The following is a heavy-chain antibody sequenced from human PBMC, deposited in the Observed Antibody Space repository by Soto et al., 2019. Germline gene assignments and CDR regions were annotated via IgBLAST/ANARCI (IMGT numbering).Heavy chain of an antibody. CDR3: ARDGRSSSGYFLFDV. D-gene: IGHD3-22*01. V-gene: IGHV4-4*07. J-gene: IGHJ6*02. CDR1: GGSITSYY. Sequence: SETLSLTCTVSGGSITSYYWSWIRQPAGKGLEWIGRIYTSGSTNYNPSLKCRVTMSVDTSKNQFSLKLSSVTAADTAVYYCARDGRSSSGYFLFDVWGQGTTVTVSS. CDR2: IYTSGST.